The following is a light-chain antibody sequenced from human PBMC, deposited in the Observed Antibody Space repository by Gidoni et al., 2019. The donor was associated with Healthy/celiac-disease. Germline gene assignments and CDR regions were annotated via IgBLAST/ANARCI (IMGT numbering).Light chain of an antibody. CDR1: SSNIGAGYD. J-gene: IGLJ2*01. CDR2: GNS. Sequence: QSVLTQPPSVSGAPGPRVTISCTGSSSNIGAGYDVHWYQQLPGTAPNLLLYGNSNRPSGVPDRFSGSKSGTSASLAITGLQAEDEADYYCQSYDSSLSGYVVFGGGTKLTVL. CDR3: QSYDSSLSGYVV. V-gene: IGLV1-40*01.